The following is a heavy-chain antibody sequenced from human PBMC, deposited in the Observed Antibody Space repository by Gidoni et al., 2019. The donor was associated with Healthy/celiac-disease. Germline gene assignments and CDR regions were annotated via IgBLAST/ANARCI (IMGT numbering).Heavy chain of an antibody. D-gene: IGHD3-22*01. CDR2: ISYDGSNK. CDR1: GFTFSRYA. V-gene: IGHV3-30-3*01. Sequence: QVQLVESGGGVVQPGRSLRLSCSASGFTFSRYAMHWVRQAPGKGLEWVAVISYDGSNKYYADSVKGRFTISRDNSKNTLYLQMNSLRAEDTAVYYCARPPMYYYDSSGYYGSEYFQHWGQGTLVTVSS. CDR3: ARPPMYYYDSSGYYGSEYFQH. J-gene: IGHJ1*01.